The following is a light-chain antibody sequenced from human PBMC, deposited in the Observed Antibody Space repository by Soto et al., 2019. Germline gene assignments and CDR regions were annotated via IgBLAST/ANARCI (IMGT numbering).Light chain of an antibody. CDR3: QQATSFPRLT. CDR2: AAS. Sequence: DIQMTQSPSSVSASVGDRVTITCRASQGLSTWLAWYQQKPGKPPKLLIYAASILHSGVPSRFSGSGSGTDFTLTISNLQPEDFAIYYCQQATSFPRLTFGGGTRVDIK. J-gene: IGKJ4*01. V-gene: IGKV1-12*01. CDR1: QGLSTW.